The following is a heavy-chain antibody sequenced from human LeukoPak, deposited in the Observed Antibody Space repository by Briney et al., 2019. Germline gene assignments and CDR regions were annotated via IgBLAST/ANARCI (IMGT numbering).Heavy chain of an antibody. CDR1: GFTFSSYA. J-gene: IGHJ4*02. CDR3: ARVSGIGGGSYSRPWDY. D-gene: IGHD1-26*01. CDR2: INSDGSST. Sequence: GGSLRLSCAASGFTFSSYAMSWVRQAPGKGLVWVSRINSDGSSTSYADSVKGRFTISRDNAKNTLYLQMNGLRAEDTAVYYCARVSGIGGGSYSRPWDYWGQGTLVTVSS. V-gene: IGHV3-74*01.